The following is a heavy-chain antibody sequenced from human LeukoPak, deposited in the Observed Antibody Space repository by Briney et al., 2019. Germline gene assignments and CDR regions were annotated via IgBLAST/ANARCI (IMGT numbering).Heavy chain of an antibody. D-gene: IGHD3-10*02. CDR2: ISASGTLT. J-gene: IGHJ6*04. V-gene: IGHV3-48*03. Sequence: GGSLRLSCAASGFSFSSYEMNWVRQAPGKGLEWISYISASGTLTHYADSVEGRFTISRDSAKNSLYLQMNSLRAEDTAVYYCAELGITMIGGVWGKGTTVTISS. CDR3: AELGITMIGGV. CDR1: GFSFSSYE.